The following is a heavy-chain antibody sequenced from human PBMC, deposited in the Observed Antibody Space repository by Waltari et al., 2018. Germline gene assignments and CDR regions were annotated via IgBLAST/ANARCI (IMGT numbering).Heavy chain of an antibody. CDR1: GFTYSMYW. Sequence: EVQLVESGGGLVQPGGSLRLSCAASGFTYSMYWMHWVRQAPGKGLVWGSRSNSDGSRTSYADSVKGRFTISKDNAKNTVYLQMNSLRAEDTAIYYCARGARRTTVTTGWWYFDLWGRGTLVTVSS. CDR3: ARGARRTTVTTGWWYFDL. J-gene: IGHJ2*01. CDR2: SNSDGSRT. D-gene: IGHD4-17*01. V-gene: IGHV3-74*01.